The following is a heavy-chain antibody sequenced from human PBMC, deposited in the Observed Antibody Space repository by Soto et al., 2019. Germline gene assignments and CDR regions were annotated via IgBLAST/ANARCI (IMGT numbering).Heavy chain of an antibody. Sequence: QVQLVQSGAEVKKPGSSVKVSCKASGGTFSSYAISWVRQAPGQGLEWMGGIIPIFGTANYAQKFQGRVMITADESTSTAYMELSSLRSEDTAVYYCARGGITMVRGLFDYWGQGTLVTVSS. CDR2: IIPIFGTA. V-gene: IGHV1-69*01. D-gene: IGHD3-10*01. CDR3: ARGGITMVRGLFDY. J-gene: IGHJ4*02. CDR1: GGTFSSYA.